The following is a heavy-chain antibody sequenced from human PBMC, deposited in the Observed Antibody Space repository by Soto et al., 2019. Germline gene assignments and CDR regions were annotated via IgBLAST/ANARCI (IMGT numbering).Heavy chain of an antibody. CDR2: IIPIFGTA. Sequence: WASVKVSCKASGGTFSSYAISWVRQAPGQGLEWMGGIIPIFGTANYAQKFQGRVTITADESTSTAYMELSSLRSEDTAVYYCARHEVMLGYNWFDPWGQGTLVTVSS. J-gene: IGHJ5*02. V-gene: IGHV1-69*13. CDR1: GGTFSSYA. CDR3: ARHEVMLGYNWFDP. D-gene: IGHD3-10*02.